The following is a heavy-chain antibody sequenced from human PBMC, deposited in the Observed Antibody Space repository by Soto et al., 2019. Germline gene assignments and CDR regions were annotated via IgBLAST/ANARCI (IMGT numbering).Heavy chain of an antibody. CDR3: ARAPYSSGWLDY. CDR1: GFTFSSYG. J-gene: IGHJ4*02. CDR2: IWYDGSNK. D-gene: IGHD6-19*01. Sequence: GGSLRLSCAASGFTFSSYGMHWVRQAPGKGLEWVAVIWYDGSNKYYADSVKGRFTISRDNSKNTLYLQMNSLRAEDTAVYYCARAPYSSGWLDYWGQGTLVTVSS. V-gene: IGHV3-33*01.